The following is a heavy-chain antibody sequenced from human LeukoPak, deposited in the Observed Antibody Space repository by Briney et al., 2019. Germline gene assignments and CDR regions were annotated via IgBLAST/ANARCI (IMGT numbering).Heavy chain of an antibody. V-gene: IGHV4-59*01. CDR2: IYYSGST. J-gene: IGHJ3*02. Sequence: SETLSLTCTVSGGSISSYYWSWIRQPPGKGLEWIGYIYYSGSTNYNPSLKSRVTISVDTSKNQFSLKLSSVTAADTAVYYCARESITMVRGASDAFDIWGQGTMVTVSS. D-gene: IGHD3-10*01. CDR1: GGSISSYY. CDR3: ARESITMVRGASDAFDI.